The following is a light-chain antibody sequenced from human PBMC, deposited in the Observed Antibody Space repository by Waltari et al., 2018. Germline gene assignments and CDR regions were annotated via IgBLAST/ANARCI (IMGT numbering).Light chain of an antibody. Sequence: EIVLTQSPATLSLSPGERATLPCRASQSVSSYLAWYQQKPGQAPRLLTDDASNRATGIPARFSGSGSGTDFTLTISSLEPEDFAVDDCQQRSNWFTFGPGTKVDIK. CDR3: QQRSNWFT. J-gene: IGKJ3*01. V-gene: IGKV3-11*01. CDR2: DAS. CDR1: QSVSSY.